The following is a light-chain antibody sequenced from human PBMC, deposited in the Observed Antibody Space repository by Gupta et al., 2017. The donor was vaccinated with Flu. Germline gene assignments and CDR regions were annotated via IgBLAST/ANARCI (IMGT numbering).Light chain of an antibody. CDR1: QSSSSY. CDR2: AAS. Sequence: DIQMTQSPSSLSASVGDRVTITCRASQSSSSYLNWYQQKPGKAPKLLIYAASSLQSGVPSRFSGSGSGTDFTRTISSLKPEDFATYYCQQSYSTPPTFGQGTKVEIK. V-gene: IGKV1-39*01. CDR3: QQSYSTPPT. J-gene: IGKJ1*01.